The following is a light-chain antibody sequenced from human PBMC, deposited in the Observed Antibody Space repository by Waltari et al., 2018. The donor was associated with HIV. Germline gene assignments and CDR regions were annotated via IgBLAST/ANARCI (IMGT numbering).Light chain of an antibody. CDR1: SSDVGSYNV. J-gene: IGLJ1*01. V-gene: IGLV2-23*02. Sequence: QSALTQPASVSGSPGQSITISCTGTSSDVGSYNVVSWFQHHPGKAPTVMIYEVSKRPSGVSNRFSGSKAGNTASLTISGLHAEDEADYYCCSYAGSSSIFGTGTKVTVL. CDR2: EVS. CDR3: CSYAGSSSI.